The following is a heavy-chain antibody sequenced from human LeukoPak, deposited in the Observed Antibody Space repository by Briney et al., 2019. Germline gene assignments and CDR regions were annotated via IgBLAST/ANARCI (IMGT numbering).Heavy chain of an antibody. CDR3: AKHRVSSGYYAPDAFDI. Sequence: GGSLRLSCAASGFTFSTYAMSWVRQAPGKGLEWVSGLSASGSSTYYADSVQGRITVSRDNSKNTLYLQMNSLRAEDTAVYYCAKHRVSSGYYAPDAFDIWGRGTMVTVSS. D-gene: IGHD3-22*01. V-gene: IGHV3-23*01. CDR2: LSASGSST. J-gene: IGHJ3*02. CDR1: GFTFSTYA.